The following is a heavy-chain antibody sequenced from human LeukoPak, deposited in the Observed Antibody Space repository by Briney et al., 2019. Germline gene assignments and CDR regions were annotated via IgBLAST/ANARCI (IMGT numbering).Heavy chain of an antibody. CDR2: IYTSGST. V-gene: IGHV4-4*07. CDR3: ARVKGFGELGGYYFDY. Sequence: SETLSLTCTVSGGSISSYYWSWIRQPAGKGLEWIGRIYTSGSTNHNPSLKSRVTMSVDTSKNQFSLKLSSVTAADTAVYYCARVKGFGELGGYYFDYWGQGTLVTVSS. J-gene: IGHJ4*02. D-gene: IGHD3-10*01. CDR1: GGSISSYY.